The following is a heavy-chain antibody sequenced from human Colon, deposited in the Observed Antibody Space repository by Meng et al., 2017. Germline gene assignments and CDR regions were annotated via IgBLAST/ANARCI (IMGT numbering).Heavy chain of an antibody. CDR1: GGSVSSGSRY. J-gene: IGHJ4*02. CDR3: ARLIAGWPFYFDY. V-gene: IGHV4-61*01. D-gene: IGHD6-19*01. CDR2: MFHSGTT. Sequence: QVQLQEAGPGLVRPSETLSLTCNVSGGSVSSGSRYWSWIRQPPGKGLEWIGYMFHSGTTKYNPSLKSRVSMSVDTTKNQFYLKLTSVTVADTAVFYCARLIAGWPFYFDYWGQGILVTVSS.